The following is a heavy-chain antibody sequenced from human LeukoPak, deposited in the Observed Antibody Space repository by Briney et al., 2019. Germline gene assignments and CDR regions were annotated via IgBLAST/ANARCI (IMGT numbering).Heavy chain of an antibody. J-gene: IGHJ3*02. V-gene: IGHV3-23*01. CDR3: ASPHEGYAADAFDI. Sequence: GGSLRLSCAASGFTFSSYAMSWVRQAPGKGLEWVSVISGNGVSTHYADSVKGRFTIARDNSKNTLYLQMNSLRAEDTAVYYCASPHEGYAADAFDIWGQGTMVTVSS. CDR2: ISGNGVST. D-gene: IGHD5-12*01. CDR1: GFTFSSYA.